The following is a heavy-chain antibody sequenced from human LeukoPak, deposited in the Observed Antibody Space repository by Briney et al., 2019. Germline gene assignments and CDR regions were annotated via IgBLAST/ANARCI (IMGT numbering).Heavy chain of an antibody. CDR1: GGTFSSYA. CDR3: ARTDIVVVPAATPLYYYYGMDV. Sequence: SVTVSCEAPGGTFSSYAISWVRQAPGQGLEWMGGIIPIFGTANYAQKFQGRVTITADESTSTAYMELSSLRSEDTAVYYCARTDIVVVPAATPLYYYYGMDVWGQGTTVTVSS. J-gene: IGHJ6*02. D-gene: IGHD2-2*01. V-gene: IGHV1-69*01. CDR2: IIPIFGTA.